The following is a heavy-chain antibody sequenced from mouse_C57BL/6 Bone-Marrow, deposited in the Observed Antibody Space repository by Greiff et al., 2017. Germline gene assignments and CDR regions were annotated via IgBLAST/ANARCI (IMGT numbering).Heavy chain of an antibody. Sequence: VQGVESGAELVKPGASVKISCKASGYAFSSYWMNWVKQRPGKGLEWIGQIHPGDGDTNYNGKFKGKATLTAAKSSSTAYMQLSRLTSDDSAVYFCAGSWYGMDYWGQGTSVTVSS. CDR2: IHPGDGDT. V-gene: IGHV1-80*01. D-gene: IGHD2-10*02. CDR3: AGSWYGMDY. CDR1: GYAFSSYW. J-gene: IGHJ4*01.